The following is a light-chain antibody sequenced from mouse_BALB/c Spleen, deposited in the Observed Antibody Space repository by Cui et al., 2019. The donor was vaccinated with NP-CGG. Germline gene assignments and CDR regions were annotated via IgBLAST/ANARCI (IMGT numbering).Light chain of an antibody. Sequence: QAVVTQAPALTTSPGETVTLTCRSSTGAVTTSNYANWVQEEPDHLFTGLIGGTNNRVPGVPARFSGSLIGDKAALTITGAQTEDEAIYFCALWYSNHWVFGGGTKLTVL. CDR3: ALWYSNHWV. J-gene: IGLJ1*01. V-gene: IGLV1*01. CDR2: GTN. CDR1: TGAVTTSNY.